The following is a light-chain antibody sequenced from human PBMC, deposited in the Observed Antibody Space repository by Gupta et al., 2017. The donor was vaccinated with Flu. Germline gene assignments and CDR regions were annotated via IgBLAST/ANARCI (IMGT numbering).Light chain of an antibody. CDR3: SSYQSSGTLVV. J-gene: IGLJ2*01. CDR1: FNDIGGYKY. Sequence: GAPALAITISCTATFNDIGGYKYVSWYQQHPGKAPKLIINEVTNRPSGVSSRFSGSKSGNTASLTISGLQAEDEADYYYSSYQSSGTLVVFGGGTKVTVL. CDR2: EVT. V-gene: IGLV2-14*01.